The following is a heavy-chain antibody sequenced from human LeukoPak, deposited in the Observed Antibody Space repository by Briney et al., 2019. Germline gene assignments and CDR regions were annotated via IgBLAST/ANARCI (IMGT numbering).Heavy chain of an antibody. V-gene: IGHV1-8*01. J-gene: IGHJ4*02. D-gene: IGHD5-18*01. CDR1: GYTFTSYD. CDR2: MNPNSGNT. CDR3: ARVPPQRYSYDTPLDY. Sequence: ASVKVSCKASGYTFTSYDINWVRQATGQGLEWMGWMNPNSGNTGYAQKFQGRVTMTRNTSMSTAYMELSSLRSEDTAVYYCARVPPQRYSYDTPLDYWGQGTLVTVSS.